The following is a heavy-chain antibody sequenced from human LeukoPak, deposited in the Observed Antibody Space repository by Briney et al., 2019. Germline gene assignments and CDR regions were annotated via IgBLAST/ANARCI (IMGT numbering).Heavy chain of an antibody. CDR3: ATEYSNSPWFDY. D-gene: IGHD6-6*01. CDR2: IKEDGSEK. CDR1: GFIFNAYW. J-gene: IGHJ4*02. Sequence: GGSLRLPCAGSGFIFNAYWMSWVRQAPGKGLEWVANIKEDGSEKNYVDSVKGRFTISRDNAKNSLYLQMNSLRAEDTAVYYCATEYSNSPWFDYWGQGTLLTVSS. V-gene: IGHV3-7*01.